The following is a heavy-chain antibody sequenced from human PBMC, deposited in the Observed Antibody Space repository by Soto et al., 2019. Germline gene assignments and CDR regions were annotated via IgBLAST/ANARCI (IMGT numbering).Heavy chain of an antibody. CDR2: INSGGSST. D-gene: IGHD2-2*01. CDR1: GFTFSSYW. Sequence: GGSLRLSCAASGFTFSSYWMHWVRQAPGKGLVWVSRINSGGSSTSYADSVKGRFTISRDNSKNTLYLQMNSLRAEDTAVYYCARDSPDIVLVPAAMSFDPWGQGT. V-gene: IGHV3-74*01. CDR3: ARDSPDIVLVPAAMSFDP. J-gene: IGHJ5*02.